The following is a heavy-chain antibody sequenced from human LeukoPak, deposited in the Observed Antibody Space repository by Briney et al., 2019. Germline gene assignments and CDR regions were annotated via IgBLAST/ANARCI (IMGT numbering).Heavy chain of an antibody. D-gene: IGHD2-21*02. J-gene: IGHJ5*02. CDR1: GYTFTGYY. Sequence: ASVKVSCKASGYTFTGYYMHWVRQAPGQGLEWMGWINPNSGGTNYAQKFQGRVTMTRGTSISTAYMELSRLRSDDTAVYYCARVPPIRAYCGGDCSYWFDPWGQGTLVTVSS. CDR3: ARVPPIRAYCGGDCSYWFDP. CDR2: INPNSGGT. V-gene: IGHV1-2*02.